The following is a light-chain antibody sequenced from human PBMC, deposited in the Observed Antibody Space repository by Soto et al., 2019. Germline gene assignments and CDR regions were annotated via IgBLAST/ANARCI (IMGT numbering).Light chain of an antibody. Sequence: SVLTQPASVSGSPGRSITISCTGTSSDVGSYNLVSWYQQHPGKAPKLMIYEVSKRPSGVSNRFSGSKSGNTASLTISGLQAEDEADYYCCSYAGSSTSYVFGTGTKVTVL. CDR1: SSDVGSYNL. CDR2: EVS. J-gene: IGLJ1*01. CDR3: CSYAGSSTSYV. V-gene: IGLV2-23*02.